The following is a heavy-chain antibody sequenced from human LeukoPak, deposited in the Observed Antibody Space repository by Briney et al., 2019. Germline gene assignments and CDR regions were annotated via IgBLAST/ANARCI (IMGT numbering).Heavy chain of an antibody. CDR3: ARGYCSGGSCYGPLRGWNYYYMDV. D-gene: IGHD2-15*01. V-gene: IGHV4-39*07. CDR1: GGSISSSSYY. Sequence: SETLSLTCTVSGGSISSSSYYWGWIRQPPGKGLEWIGSIYYSGSTYYNPFLKSRVTISVDTSKNQFSLKLSSVTAADTAVYYCARGYCSGGSCYGPLRGWNYYYMDVWGKGTTVTVSS. CDR2: IYYSGST. J-gene: IGHJ6*03.